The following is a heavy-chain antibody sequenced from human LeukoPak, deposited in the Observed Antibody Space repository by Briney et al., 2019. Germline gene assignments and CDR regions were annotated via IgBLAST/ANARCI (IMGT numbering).Heavy chain of an antibody. V-gene: IGHV3-7*03. CDR1: GFTFSSYW. D-gene: IGHD3-10*01. CDR3: AKDRDSYYYSSGPEN. J-gene: IGHJ4*02. CDR2: IKQDGSEK. Sequence: GGSLRLSCAASGFTFSSYWMSWVRQAPGKGLEWVANIKQDGSEKYYVDSVKGRFTISRDNAKNSLYLRMNSLRAEDTALYYCAKDRDSYYYSSGPENWGQGTLVTVSS.